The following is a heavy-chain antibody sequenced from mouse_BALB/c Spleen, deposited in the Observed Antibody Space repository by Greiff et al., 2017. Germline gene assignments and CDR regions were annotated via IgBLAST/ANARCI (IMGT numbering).Heavy chain of an antibody. CDR2: INPSNGGT. D-gene: IGHD2-4*01. Sequence: QVQLQQPGAELVKPGASVKLSCKASGYTFTSYYMYWVKQRPGQGLEWIGGINPSNGGTNFNEKFKSKATLTVDKSSSTAYMQLSSLTSEDTAVYYCARGLRPAYWGQGTLVTVSA. CDR1: GYTFTSYY. J-gene: IGHJ3*01. CDR3: ARGLRPAY. V-gene: IGHV1S81*02.